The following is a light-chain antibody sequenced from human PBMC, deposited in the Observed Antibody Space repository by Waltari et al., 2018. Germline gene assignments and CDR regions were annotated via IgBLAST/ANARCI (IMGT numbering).Light chain of an antibody. CDR3: QAWDSSVV. V-gene: IGLV3-1*01. J-gene: IGLJ2*01. Sequence: SYELTQPPSVSVSPGQTASIPCSGDQLGDKYACWYQQRPGQSPVLVIYQDTKRPSGIPDRFSGSNSGNTATLTISGTQAMDEADYYCQAWDSSVVFGGGTKLTVL. CDR2: QDT. CDR1: QLGDKY.